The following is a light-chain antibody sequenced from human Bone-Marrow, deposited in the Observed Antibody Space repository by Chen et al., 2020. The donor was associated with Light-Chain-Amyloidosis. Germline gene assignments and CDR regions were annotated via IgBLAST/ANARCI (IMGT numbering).Light chain of an antibody. V-gene: IGKV1-33*01. J-gene: IGKJ3*01. CDR3: QQYETLPFT. CDR2: DAS. CDR1: QDIINY. Sequence: DIQMTQSPSSLSASVGHRVTITCRASQDIINYLVWYQQKPGKAPKLLIYDASNLGTGVPSRFSGSGSGTDFTFTISSLQPEDIATYYCQQYETLPFTFGPGTKVDI.